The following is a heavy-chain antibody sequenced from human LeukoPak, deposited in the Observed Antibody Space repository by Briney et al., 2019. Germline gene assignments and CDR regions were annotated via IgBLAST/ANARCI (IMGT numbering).Heavy chain of an antibody. CDR3: ARDLTYYDFWSGSPRYYGMDV. Sequence: GGSLILSCAASGFTFSSDYMHWVRQAPGKGLVWVSRINSDGSRTSYADSVKGRFTISRDNAKNTLYLQMNSLRAEDTAVYYCARDLTYYDFWSGSPRYYGMDVWGQGTTVTVSS. V-gene: IGHV3-74*01. CDR2: INSDGSRT. D-gene: IGHD3-3*01. J-gene: IGHJ6*02. CDR1: GFTFSSDY.